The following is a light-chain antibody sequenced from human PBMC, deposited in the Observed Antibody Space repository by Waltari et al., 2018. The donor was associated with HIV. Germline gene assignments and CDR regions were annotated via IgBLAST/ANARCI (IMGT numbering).Light chain of an antibody. J-gene: IGLJ2*01. V-gene: IGLV3-1*01. CDR2: QND. Sequence: SFELAQPPSVSVSPGQTAILPCSGGTVKSTNINWYYQQSGQAPVLVIYQNDKRPSGIAERISGSKSGNTATLTISGSLPTDEADYYCQTWDTSDVVFGGGTKLTVL. CDR1: TVKSTN. CDR3: QTWDTSDVV.